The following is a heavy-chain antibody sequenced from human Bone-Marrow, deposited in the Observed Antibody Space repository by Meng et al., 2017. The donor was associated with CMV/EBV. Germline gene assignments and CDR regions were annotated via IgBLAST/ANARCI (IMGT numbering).Heavy chain of an antibody. D-gene: IGHD5-18*01. CDR3: ARKSSGYSYYH. V-gene: IGHV3-30-3*01. CDR1: GFTFSSYA. Sequence: GESLKISCAASGFTFSSYAMHWVRQAPGKGLEWVAVISYDGSNKYYADSVKGRFTISRDNSKNTLYLQMNSLRAEDTAVYYCARKSSGYSYYHWGQGTLVTVSS. J-gene: IGHJ5*02. CDR2: ISYDGSNK.